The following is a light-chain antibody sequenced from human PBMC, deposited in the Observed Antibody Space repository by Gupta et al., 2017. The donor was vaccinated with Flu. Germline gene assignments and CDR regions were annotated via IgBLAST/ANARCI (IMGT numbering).Light chain of an antibody. CDR3: HQTHSSPYN. Sequence: DIRLTQSPPSLSASAGDTVTITCRASQNIGSNLNWYQQKSGKAPKVLIFRASNLQTGVPSRFSGSASGTDFTLTINNLLPEDFATYFCHQTHSSPYNFGPGTRVNV. V-gene: IGKV1-39*01. J-gene: IGKJ3*01. CDR2: RAS. CDR1: QNIGSN.